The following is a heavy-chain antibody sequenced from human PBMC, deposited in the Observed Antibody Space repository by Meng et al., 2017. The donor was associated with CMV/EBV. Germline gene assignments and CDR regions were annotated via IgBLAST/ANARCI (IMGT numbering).Heavy chain of an antibody. J-gene: IGHJ6*02. V-gene: IGHV3-30*02. D-gene: IGHD2-2*02. CDR2: IRYDGSNK. CDR1: GFTFSSYG. CDR3: AKVCSSTSCYTGDYYYYGMDV. Sequence: GGSLRLSCAASGFTFSSYGMHSVRQAPGKGLGWVAFIRYDGSNKYYADSVKGRFTISRDNSKNTLYLQMTSLRAEDTAVYYCAKVCSSTSCYTGDYYYYGMDVWGQGTTVTVSS.